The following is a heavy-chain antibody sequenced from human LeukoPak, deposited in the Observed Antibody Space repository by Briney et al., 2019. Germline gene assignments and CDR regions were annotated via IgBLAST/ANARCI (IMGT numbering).Heavy chain of an antibody. CDR1: GFTFSGHG. D-gene: IGHD2-15*01. J-gene: IGHJ4*02. V-gene: IGHV3-21*01. CDR3: ASPLYCSGGICYSEFGY. Sequence: NPGRSLTLSCAASGFTFSGHGMHWVRQAPGKGLEWVSSISSSSSYIYYADSVKGRFTISRDNAKNSLYLQMNSLRAEDTAVYYCASPLYCSGGICYSEFGYWGQGTLVTVSS. CDR2: ISSSSSYI.